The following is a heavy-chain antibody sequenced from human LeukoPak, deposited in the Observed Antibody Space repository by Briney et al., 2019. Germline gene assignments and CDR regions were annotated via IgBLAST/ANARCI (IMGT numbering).Heavy chain of an antibody. CDR3: AFGGNSKFDAFDI. CDR2: IYPGDSDT. CDR1: GYSFTSYR. V-gene: IGHV5-51*01. D-gene: IGHD4-23*01. J-gene: IGHJ3*02. Sequence: GESLKISCKGSGYSFTSYRVAWVRQMPGRGLEWMGIIYPGDSDTRYSPSFQGQVTISADKSISTAYLQWSSLKASDTAMYYCAFGGNSKFDAFDIWGQGTMVTVSS.